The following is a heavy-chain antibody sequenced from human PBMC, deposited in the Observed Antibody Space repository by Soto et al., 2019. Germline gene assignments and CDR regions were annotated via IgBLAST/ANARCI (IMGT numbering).Heavy chain of an antibody. V-gene: IGHV3-23*01. CDR2: ISGSGGST. CDR1: GFTFRSYA. J-gene: IGHJ6*02. CDR3: AKKQQLVLLGSYYYYYGMDA. D-gene: IGHD6-13*01. Sequence: GGSLRLSCAASGFTFRSYAMSWVRQAPWKGLEWVSAISGSGGSTYYADSVKGRFTISRDNSKNTLYLQMNSLRAEDTAVYYCAKKQQLVLLGSYYYYYGMDAWGPGTTVTVS.